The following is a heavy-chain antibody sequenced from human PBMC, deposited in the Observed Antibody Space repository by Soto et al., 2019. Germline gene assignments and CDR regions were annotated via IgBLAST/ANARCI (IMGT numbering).Heavy chain of an antibody. J-gene: IGHJ4*02. CDR2: ISGNGGTT. CDR3: AKGKSHTLFGVDTLFDY. D-gene: IGHD3-3*01. CDR1: GFTFNSYA. V-gene: IGHV3-23*01. Sequence: GGSLRLSCAASGFTFNSYAMSWVRQAPGKGLEWVSLISGNGGTTNYADSVKGRFTVSRDNSKKTLYLQMDSLRAEDTAVYYCAKGKSHTLFGVDTLFDYWGQGTLVTVS.